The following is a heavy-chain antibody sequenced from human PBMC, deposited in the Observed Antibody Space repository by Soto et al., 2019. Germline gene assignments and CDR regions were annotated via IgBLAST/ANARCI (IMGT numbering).Heavy chain of an antibody. CDR3: ASITAMVPHFDY. CDR1: GGSITSNNW. CDR2: IFHSGST. V-gene: IGHV4-4*02. D-gene: IGHD5-18*01. Sequence: SETLSLTCAVSGGSITSNNWWSWVRQPPGKGLEWIGEIFHSGSTYYNPSLKARVTISVDKSKNQFSLKLSSVTAADTAVYYCASITAMVPHFDYWGQGTLVTVSS. J-gene: IGHJ4*02.